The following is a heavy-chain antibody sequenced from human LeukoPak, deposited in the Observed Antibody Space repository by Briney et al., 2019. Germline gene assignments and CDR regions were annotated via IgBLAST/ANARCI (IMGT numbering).Heavy chain of an antibody. D-gene: IGHD5-24*01. Sequence: ASVTVSCKASGYIFTAYDLHWVRQAPGQGLEWMGWIKANSGDTNYARKFQGRVTKTRDTSISTVYMELSRLTSDDTAVYYCTRIGDGYPYWGQGTLVTVSS. CDR3: TRIGDGYPY. CDR2: IKANSGDT. V-gene: IGHV1-2*02. J-gene: IGHJ4*02. CDR1: GYIFTAYD.